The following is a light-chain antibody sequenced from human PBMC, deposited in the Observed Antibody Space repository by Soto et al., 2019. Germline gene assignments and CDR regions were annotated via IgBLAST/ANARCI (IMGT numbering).Light chain of an antibody. J-gene: IGKJ3*01. CDR2: GAT. CDR3: QNCKIADFT. V-gene: IGKV1-27*01. CDR1: QARANY. Sequence: DIQLTQSPSSLSASVGDRVTITCRASQARANYLAWYQQRPGKVPKLLIYGATTLQQGVPSRFSGSGSGTDCTLTISSLQPKDVATYYCQNCKIADFTFGPVTKVDTK.